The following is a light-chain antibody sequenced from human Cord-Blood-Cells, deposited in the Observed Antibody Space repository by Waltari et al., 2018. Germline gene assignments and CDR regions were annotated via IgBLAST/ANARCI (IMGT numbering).Light chain of an antibody. CDR2: RNN. CDR3: AAWDDSLNGWV. Sequence: QSVLTQPPSASGTPGQRVTISCSGSSSNIGSNTVNWYQQLPGTAPKLLIYRNNQRPSGVPDRFSGSKSGTSASLAISGLQAEDEADYYCAAWDDSLNGWVIGGGTKLTVL. V-gene: IGLV1-44*01. J-gene: IGLJ3*02. CDR1: SSNIGSNT.